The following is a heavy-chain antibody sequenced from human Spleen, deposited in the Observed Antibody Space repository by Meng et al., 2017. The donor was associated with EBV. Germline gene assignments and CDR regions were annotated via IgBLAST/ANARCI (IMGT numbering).Heavy chain of an antibody. CDR3: ARPFPSWQSPRLDPFCA. CDR1: GDSTSNFSY. CDR2: VHYTGST. Sequence: QPQERGAGKVKPSETPSPTWTVPGDSTSNFSYWGWIRQPPGGGLEWIGSVHYTGSTYYSPSLKSRVTVSVDTSKNQFSLRLTSVTAADTAVYYCARPFPSWQSPRLDPFCAWGQGTLVTVSS. D-gene: IGHD6-19*01. J-gene: IGHJ5*02. V-gene: IGHV4-39*01.